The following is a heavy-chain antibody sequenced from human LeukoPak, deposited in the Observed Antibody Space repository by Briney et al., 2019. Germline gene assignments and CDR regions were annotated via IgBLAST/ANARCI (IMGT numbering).Heavy chain of an antibody. J-gene: IGHJ4*02. Sequence: PGGSLRLSCAATGFTFRSYAMSWVRQAPGKGLEWVSAISGSGGSTYYADSVKGRFTISRDNSKNTLYLQMNSLRAEDTAVYYCAKDRGVWWELLDYWGQGTLVTVSS. D-gene: IGHD1-26*01. CDR2: ISGSGGST. V-gene: IGHV3-23*01. CDR3: AKDRGVWWELLDY. CDR1: GFTFRSYA.